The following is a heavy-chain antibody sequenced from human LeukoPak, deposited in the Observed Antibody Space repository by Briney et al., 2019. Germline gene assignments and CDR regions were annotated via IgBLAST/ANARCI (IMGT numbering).Heavy chain of an antibody. D-gene: IGHD7-27*01. CDR2: INSDGSST. Sequence: GGSLRLSCAASGFTFSSYWMHWVRQAPGKGLVWVSRINSDGSSTSYADSVKGRFTISRDNAKNTLYLQMNSLRAEDTAVYYCAKDEFNWGLDYWGQGTLVTVSS. V-gene: IGHV3-74*01. CDR1: GFTFSSYW. CDR3: AKDEFNWGLDY. J-gene: IGHJ4*02.